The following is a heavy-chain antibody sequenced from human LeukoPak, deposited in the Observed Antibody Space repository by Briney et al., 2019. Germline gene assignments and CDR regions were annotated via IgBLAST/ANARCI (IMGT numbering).Heavy chain of an antibody. Sequence: PGGSLRLSCAASAFTVSSNYMSWVRQAPGKGLEWVSVIYSGGSTYYADSVKGRFTISRDNSKNTLYLQMNSLRAEDTAVYYCAREGYYDSSGYYYPLYFDYWGQGTLVTVSS. CDR1: AFTVSSNY. J-gene: IGHJ4*02. V-gene: IGHV3-66*01. CDR2: IYSGGST. CDR3: AREGYYDSSGYYYPLYFDY. D-gene: IGHD3-22*01.